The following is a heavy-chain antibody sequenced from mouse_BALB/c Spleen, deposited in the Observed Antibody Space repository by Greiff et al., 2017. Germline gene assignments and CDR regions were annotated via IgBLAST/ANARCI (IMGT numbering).Heavy chain of an antibody. CDR1: GFSLTSYG. J-gene: IGHJ1*01. CDR2: IWSGGST. CDR3: ARNGRAYYYGSNHWYFDV. Sequence: QVQLKESGPGLVQPSQSLSITCTVSGFSLTSYGVHWVRQSPGKGLEWLGVIWSGGSTDYNAAFISRLSISKDNSKSQVFFKMNSLQANDTAIYYCARNGRAYYYGSNHWYFDVWGAGTTVTVSS. D-gene: IGHD1-1*01. V-gene: IGHV2-2*02.